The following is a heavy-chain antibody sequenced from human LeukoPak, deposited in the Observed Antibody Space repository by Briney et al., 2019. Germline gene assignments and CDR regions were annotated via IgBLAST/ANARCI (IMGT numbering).Heavy chain of an antibody. CDR3: ARGLTSYGSSSYCFDP. Sequence: SETLSLTCAVSRASISSFYWSWIRQPPGKGLEWIGYIYYSGSPNYNPSLRSRVTISVDTSKNQFSLKLSSVTAADTAIYYCARGLTSYGSSSYCFDPWGQGTLVTVSS. CDR2: IYYSGSP. J-gene: IGHJ5*02. V-gene: IGHV4-59*01. D-gene: IGHD6-6*01. CDR1: RASISSFY.